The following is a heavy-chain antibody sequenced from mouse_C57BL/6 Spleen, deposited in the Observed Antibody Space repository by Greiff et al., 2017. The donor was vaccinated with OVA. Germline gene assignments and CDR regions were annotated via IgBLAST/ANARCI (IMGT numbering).Heavy chain of an antibody. J-gene: IGHJ2*01. D-gene: IGHD2-4*01. CDR1: GYTFTDYY. CDR2: INPNNGGT. CDR3: ARYDYARVFDY. Sequence: EVQLQQSGPELVKPGASVKISCKASGYTFTDYYMNWVKQSHGKSLEWIGDINPNNGGTSYNQKFKGKATLTVDKSSSTAYMELRSLTSEDSAVYYCARYDYARVFDYWGQGTTLTVSS. V-gene: IGHV1-26*01.